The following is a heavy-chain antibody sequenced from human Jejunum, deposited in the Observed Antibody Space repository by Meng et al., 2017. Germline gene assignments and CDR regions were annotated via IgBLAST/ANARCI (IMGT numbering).Heavy chain of an antibody. Sequence: GRRVGSGGGLVQPGGSLGPSRAASGFTFSSHWMHWVRQAPGKGLVWLSRVSTDGTITNYADSVKGRFTISRDNAKDTVFLEMNSLRVEDTAVYYCASDRITDWGQGTLVTVSS. CDR1: GFTFSSHW. CDR3: ASDRITD. CDR2: VSTDGTIT. J-gene: IGHJ1*01. D-gene: IGHD3-16*01. V-gene: IGHV3-74*01.